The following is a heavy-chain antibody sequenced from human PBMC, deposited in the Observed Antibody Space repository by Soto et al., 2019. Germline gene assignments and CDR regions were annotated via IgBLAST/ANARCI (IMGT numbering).Heavy chain of an antibody. V-gene: IGHV3-30*18. Sequence: QVQLVESGGGVVQPGRSLRLSCSASGFIFGTYGMDWVRQAPGKGLEWVALISYDGNKEFYADSVKGRFTISRDNSRNTLYLHMNRLKPEETAMYYCAKETATSVDYYYFYGLDVWGPGTTVSVSS. CDR3: AKETATSVDYYYFYGLDV. CDR2: ISYDGNKE. J-gene: IGHJ6*02. D-gene: IGHD1-1*01. CDR1: GFIFGTYG.